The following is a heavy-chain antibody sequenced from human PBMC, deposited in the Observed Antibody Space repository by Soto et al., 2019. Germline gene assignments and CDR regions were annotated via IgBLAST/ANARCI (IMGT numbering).Heavy chain of an antibody. CDR2: IYHSGST. D-gene: IGHD3-3*01. V-gene: IGHV4-38-2*01. CDR1: GYSISSGYY. Sequence: SETLSLTCAVSGYSISSGYYWGWIRQPPGKGLEWIRSIYHSGSTYYNPSLKSRVTISVDTSKNQFSLKLSSVTAADTAVYYCARAGNDFWSGYYYYGMDVWGQGTTVTVSS. CDR3: ARAGNDFWSGYYYYGMDV. J-gene: IGHJ6*02.